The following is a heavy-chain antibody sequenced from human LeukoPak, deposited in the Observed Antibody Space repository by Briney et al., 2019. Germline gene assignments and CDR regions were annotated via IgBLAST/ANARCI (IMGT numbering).Heavy chain of an antibody. CDR3: ARNSGGYSSGWYPDY. CDR2: IYYSGST. Sequence: ASDTLTLTCVVSGYSIRSSNWWGWIRQPPGKGLEWIWYIYYSGSTYYNPSLKSRVTMSVDTPKNQFSLKLSSVTAVDTAVYYCARNSGGYSSGWYPDYWGQGTLVTVSS. V-gene: IGHV4-28*01. D-gene: IGHD6-19*01. CDR1: GYSIRSSNW. J-gene: IGHJ4*02.